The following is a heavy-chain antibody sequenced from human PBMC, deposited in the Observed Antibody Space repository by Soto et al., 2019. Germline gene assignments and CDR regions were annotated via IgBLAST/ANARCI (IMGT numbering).Heavy chain of an antibody. CDR3: TRASAYCGRTNCDPFDF. CDR1: GASINTDDYY. CDR2: IHYRGST. D-gene: IGHD2-21*01. V-gene: IGHV4-30-4*01. Sequence: QVQLEESGPGLVKPSQTLSLTCSVSGASINTDDYYLTWIRQSPGKGLEWLGHIHYRGSTFYSPSLRSRLTMSLDASRSQFSMRLTSVTAADTAVYYCTRASAYCGRTNCDPFDFWGQGILVTVSA. J-gene: IGHJ4*02.